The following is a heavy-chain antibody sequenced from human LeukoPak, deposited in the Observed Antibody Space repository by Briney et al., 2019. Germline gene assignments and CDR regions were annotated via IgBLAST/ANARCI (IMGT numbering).Heavy chain of an antibody. V-gene: IGHV4-34*01. J-gene: IGHJ4*02. CDR3: ARGGPSESFDY. CDR2: INHSGST. Sequence: PSETLSLTCAVYGGSFSGYYWSWIRQPPGKGLEWIGEINHSGSTNYNPSLKSRVTISVDTSKNQFSLKLSSVTAADTAVYYCARGGPSESFDYWGQGTLVTVSS. CDR1: GGSFSGYY.